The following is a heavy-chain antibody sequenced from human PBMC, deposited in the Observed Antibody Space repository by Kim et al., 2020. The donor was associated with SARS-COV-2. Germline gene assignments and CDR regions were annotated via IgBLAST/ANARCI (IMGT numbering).Heavy chain of an antibody. CDR3: ARGGRSGLTAVDWFDP. CDR2: IYHTGTT. J-gene: IGHJ5*02. Sequence: SETLSLTCAVSGVSIRENWWSWVRQSPGKGLEWIGDIYHTGTTNYNPSLKSRVTMSVDTSKNHFSLKLISLTLADTTIYYCARGGRSGLTAVDWFDPWGQRSLVAVSS. CDR1: GVSIRENW. V-gene: IGHV4-4*02. D-gene: IGHD3-16*01.